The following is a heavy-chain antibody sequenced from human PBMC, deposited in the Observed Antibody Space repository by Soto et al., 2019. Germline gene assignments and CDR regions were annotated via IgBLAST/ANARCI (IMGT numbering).Heavy chain of an antibody. D-gene: IGHD3-10*01. CDR3: ARHAYYYGSVYYYGMDV. Sequence: GESLKISCKGSGYSFIDYWIGWVRQVPGKGLEWMGVIYPGDSDTRYSPSFQGQVTISADKSISTAYLQWSSLKASDTAMYYCARHAYYYGSVYYYGMDVWGQGTTVTVSS. J-gene: IGHJ6*02. CDR1: GYSFIDYW. CDR2: IYPGDSDT. V-gene: IGHV5-51*01.